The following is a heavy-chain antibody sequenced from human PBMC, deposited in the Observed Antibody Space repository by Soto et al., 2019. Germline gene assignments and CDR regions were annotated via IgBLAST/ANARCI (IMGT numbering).Heavy chain of an antibody. V-gene: IGHV4-59*01. CDR2: ISYSGST. J-gene: IGHJ4*02. CDR3: ARGQQWLVFDS. D-gene: IGHD6-19*01. CDR1: GGSISSYY. Sequence: SETRSLTCTVSGGSISSYYWSWIRQPPGKGLEWIGYISYSGSTNYNPSLKSRVTISVDTSKNQFSLNLSSVTAADTAVYYCARGQQWLVFDSWGQGTLVTVSS.